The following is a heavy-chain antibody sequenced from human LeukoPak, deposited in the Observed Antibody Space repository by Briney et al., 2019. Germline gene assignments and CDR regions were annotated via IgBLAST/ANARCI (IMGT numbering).Heavy chain of an antibody. CDR2: IYYSGST. CDR1: GGSISSYY. Sequence: SETLSLTCTVSGGSISSYYWSWIRQPPGKVLEWIGYIYYSGSTNYNPSLKSRVTISVDTSKNQFSLKLSSVTAADTAVYYCARDRCSSTSCYARWFDPWGQGTLVTVSS. J-gene: IGHJ5*02. V-gene: IGHV4-59*01. D-gene: IGHD2-2*01. CDR3: ARDRCSSTSCYARWFDP.